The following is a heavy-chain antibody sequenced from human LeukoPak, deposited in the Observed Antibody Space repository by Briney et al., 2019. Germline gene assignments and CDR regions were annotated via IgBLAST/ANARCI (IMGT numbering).Heavy chain of an antibody. D-gene: IGHD5-24*01. Sequence: PGGSLRLSCAAYGFSFSSYSMNWVRQAPGKGLEWVSSISSSSSDINYADLVKGRFTISRDNAKKSLYLEMNSLRAEDTAVYYCARGPTREMTTIEADYWGQGTLVTVSS. CDR2: ISSSSSDI. V-gene: IGHV3-21*01. CDR3: ARGPTREMTTIEADY. CDR1: GFSFSSYS. J-gene: IGHJ4*02.